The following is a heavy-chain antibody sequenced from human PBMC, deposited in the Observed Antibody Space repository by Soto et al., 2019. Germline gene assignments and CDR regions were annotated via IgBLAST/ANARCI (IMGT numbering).Heavy chain of an antibody. J-gene: IGHJ4*02. CDR1: GGSISSSSYY. V-gene: IGHV4-39*01. CDR2: IYYSGST. CDR3: ARGGIHRSDY. D-gene: IGHD6-13*01. Sequence: SETLSLTCTVSGGSISSSSYYWGWIRQPPGKGLEWIGSIYYSGSTYYNPSLKSRVTISVDTSKNQFSLKLSSVTAADTAVYYCARGGIHRSDYWGQGTLVTVSS.